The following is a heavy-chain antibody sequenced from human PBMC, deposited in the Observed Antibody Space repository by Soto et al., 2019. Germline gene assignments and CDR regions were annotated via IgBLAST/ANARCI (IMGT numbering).Heavy chain of an antibody. CDR1: GYTFTSYY. Sequence: QVQLVQSGAEVKKPGASVKVSCKASGYTFTSYYMHWVRQAPGQGLEWMGIINPSGGSTSYAQKFQGRVTMTRDTSTSTVYMELSSLRSEDTAVYSCARVYCSSTSCSNWFDPWGQGTLVTVSS. J-gene: IGHJ5*02. CDR3: ARVYCSSTSCSNWFDP. D-gene: IGHD2-2*01. CDR2: INPSGGST. V-gene: IGHV1-46*01.